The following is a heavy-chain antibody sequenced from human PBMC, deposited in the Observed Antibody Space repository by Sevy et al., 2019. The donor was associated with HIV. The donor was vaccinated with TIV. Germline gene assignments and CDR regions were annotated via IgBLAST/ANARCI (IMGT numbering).Heavy chain of an antibody. D-gene: IGHD6-13*01. CDR2: ISRGGSYI. V-gene: IGHV3-21*01. J-gene: IGHJ4*02. CDR3: AGSIAAAGTIQALRYFDY. Sequence: GGSLRLSCAASGFTFSNYIMDWVRQAPGKGLEWVSSISRGGSYIYYADSVKGRFTISRDNAKNSLYLQMNSLRAADTTSEYCAGSIAAAGTIQALRYFDYWGQGTLVTVSS. CDR1: GFTFSNYI.